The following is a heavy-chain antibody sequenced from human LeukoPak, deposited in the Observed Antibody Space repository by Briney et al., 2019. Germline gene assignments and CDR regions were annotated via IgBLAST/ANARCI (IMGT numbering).Heavy chain of an antibody. Sequence: PSQTLSLTCAISGDSVSSNSAAWNWIRQSPSRGLEWLGRTYYRSKWYNDYAASVKSRITINPDTSKNQFSLQLNSVTPEDTAVYYCAKAGSSWYWYAFDIWGQGIMVTVSS. V-gene: IGHV6-1*01. J-gene: IGHJ3*02. CDR1: GDSVSSNSAA. CDR2: TYYRSKWYN. CDR3: AKAGSSWYWYAFDI. D-gene: IGHD6-13*01.